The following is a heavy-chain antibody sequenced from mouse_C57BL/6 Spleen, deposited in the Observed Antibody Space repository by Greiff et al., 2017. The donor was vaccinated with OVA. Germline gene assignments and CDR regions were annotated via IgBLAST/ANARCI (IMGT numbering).Heavy chain of an antibody. J-gene: IGHJ1*03. Sequence: VQLQQSGAELAKPGASVKLSCKASGYTFTSYWMHWVKQRPGQGLEWIGYINPSSGYTKYNQKFKDTATLTADKSSSTAYMQLSSLTYEDSAVYYCARTVDYWYFDVWGTGTTVTVSS. CDR1: GYTFTSYW. CDR2: INPSSGYT. CDR3: ARTVDYWYFDV. V-gene: IGHV1-7*01. D-gene: IGHD1-1*01.